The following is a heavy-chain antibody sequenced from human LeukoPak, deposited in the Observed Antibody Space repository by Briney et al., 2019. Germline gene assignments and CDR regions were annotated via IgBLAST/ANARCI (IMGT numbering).Heavy chain of an antibody. J-gene: IGHJ6*03. CDR2: INWNGGST. Sequence: GGSLRLSCAASGFTFDDYDMSWVRQAPGKGLEWVSGINWNGGSTGYADSVKGRFTISRDNAKNSLYLQMNSLRAEDTALYYCARVPGLHYYYYMDVWGKGTTVTVSS. CDR1: GFTFDDYD. V-gene: IGHV3-20*04. CDR3: ARVPGLHYYYYMDV.